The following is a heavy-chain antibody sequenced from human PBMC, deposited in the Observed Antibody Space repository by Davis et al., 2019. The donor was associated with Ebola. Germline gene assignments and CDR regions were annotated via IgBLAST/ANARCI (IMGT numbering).Heavy chain of an antibody. CDR1: GNSFTSHW. D-gene: IGHD7-27*01. V-gene: IGHV5-51*01. J-gene: IGHJ3*02. CDR3: ASLRRTITGMDDGFDI. Sequence: GESLKISCKDSGNSFTSHWIGWMRQMPGKGLEWMGIIYTGDSDTRYSPSFRGQVTISADKSSKTAFLQWSSLKASDTAMYYCASLRRTITGMDDGFDIWGQGTMVTVSS. CDR2: IYTGDSDT.